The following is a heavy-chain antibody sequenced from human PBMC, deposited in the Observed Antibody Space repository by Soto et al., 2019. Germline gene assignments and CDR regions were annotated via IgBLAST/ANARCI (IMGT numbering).Heavy chain of an antibody. V-gene: IGHV3-23*01. J-gene: IGHJ4*02. CDR2: ISGSGVST. Sequence: EVQLLESGGGLVQPGGSLRLSCAASGFTFSSYAMNWVRQAPGKGLEWVSTISGSGVSTYYADSVKGRFTISRDNSKNPLYLQMNSLRAEDTAVYYCAKDRQGSYFDYWGQGPLVTVSS. CDR3: AKDRQGSYFDY. D-gene: IGHD1-26*01. CDR1: GFTFSSYA.